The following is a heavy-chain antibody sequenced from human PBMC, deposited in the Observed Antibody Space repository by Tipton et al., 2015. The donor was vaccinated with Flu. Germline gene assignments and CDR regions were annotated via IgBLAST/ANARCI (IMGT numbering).Heavy chain of an antibody. J-gene: IGHJ4*02. Sequence: TLSLTCAIYGGSFSGYYWSWVRQPPGKGLEWIGDINHSGSTTYNPSLKSRVTISVDTSKSQFSLKLRSVTAADTAVYYCARGSGSGTYVIFDYWGQGTLVTVSS. CDR2: INHSGST. D-gene: IGHD3-10*01. CDR1: GGSFSGYY. V-gene: IGHV4-34*01. CDR3: ARGSGSGTYVIFDY.